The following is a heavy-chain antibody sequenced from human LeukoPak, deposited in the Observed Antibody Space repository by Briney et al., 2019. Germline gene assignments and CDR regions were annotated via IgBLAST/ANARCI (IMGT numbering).Heavy chain of an antibody. CDR2: IYYSGST. Sequence: SETLSLTCTVSGGSISSYYWSWIRQPPGKGLEWIGYIYYSGSTNYNPSLKSRVTISVDTSKNQFSLKLSSVTAADTAVYCCAREVAGTRFDYWGQGTLVTVSS. V-gene: IGHV4-59*01. J-gene: IGHJ4*02. CDR3: AREVAGTRFDY. D-gene: IGHD6-19*01. CDR1: GGSISSYY.